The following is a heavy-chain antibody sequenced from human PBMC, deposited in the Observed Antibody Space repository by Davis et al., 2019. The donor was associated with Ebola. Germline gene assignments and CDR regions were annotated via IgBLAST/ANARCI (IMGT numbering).Heavy chain of an antibody. CDR2: IYYSGST. Sequence: MPSETLSLTCTVSGGSISSSSYYWSWIRQPPGKGLEWIGYIYYSGSTNYNPSLKSRVTISVDTSKNQFSLKLSSVTAADTAVYYCARATQYYDFWSGYYTGGYFDYWGQGTLVTVSS. J-gene: IGHJ4*02. V-gene: IGHV4-61*01. CDR3: ARATQYYDFWSGYYTGGYFDY. D-gene: IGHD3-3*01. CDR1: GGSISSSSYY.